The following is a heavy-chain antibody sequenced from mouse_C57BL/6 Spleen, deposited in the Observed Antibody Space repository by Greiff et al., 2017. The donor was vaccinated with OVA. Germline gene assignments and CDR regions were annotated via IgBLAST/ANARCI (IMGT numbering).Heavy chain of an antibody. D-gene: IGHD1-1*01. CDR3: AGGSSYDAMDY. CDR1: GYTFTSYW. V-gene: IGHV1-64*01. CDR2: IHPNSGST. Sequence: QVQLQQPGAELVKPGASVKLSCKASGYTFTSYWMHWVKQRPGQGLEWIGMIHPNSGSTNYNEKFKSKATLTVDKSSSTAYMQRSSLTSEDSAVYYCAGGSSYDAMDYWGQGTSVTVSS. J-gene: IGHJ4*01.